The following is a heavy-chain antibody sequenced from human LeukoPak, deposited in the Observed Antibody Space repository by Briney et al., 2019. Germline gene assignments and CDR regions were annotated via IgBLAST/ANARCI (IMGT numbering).Heavy chain of an antibody. D-gene: IGHD3-22*01. CDR3: ARYMVSDSSGYYYGFDY. Sequence: PGGSLRLSCAASGFTFSSYSMNWVRQAPGKGLEWVSYISSSSSTIYYADSVKGRFTISRVNAKNSLHLQMNSLRDEDTAVYYCARYMVSDSSGYYYGFDYWGQGTLVTVSS. J-gene: IGHJ4*02. CDR2: ISSSSSTI. CDR1: GFTFSSYS. V-gene: IGHV3-48*02.